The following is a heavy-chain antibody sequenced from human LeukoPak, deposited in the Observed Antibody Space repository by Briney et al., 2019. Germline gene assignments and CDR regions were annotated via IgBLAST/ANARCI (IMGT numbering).Heavy chain of an antibody. V-gene: IGHV4-34*01. CDR3: ARILRSVVYYYMDV. J-gene: IGHJ6*03. CDR1: GGSFSGYY. CDR2: INHSGST. Sequence: PSETLSLTCAVYGGSFSGYYWSWIRQPPGKGLEWIGEINHSGSTNYNPSLKSRVTISVDTSKNQFSLKLSSVTAADTAVYYCARILRSVVYYYMDVWGKGTTVTVSS. D-gene: IGHD5-12*01.